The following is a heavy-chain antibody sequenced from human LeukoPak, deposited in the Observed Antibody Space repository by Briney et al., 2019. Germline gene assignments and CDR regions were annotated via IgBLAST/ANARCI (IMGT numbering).Heavy chain of an antibody. J-gene: IGHJ4*02. CDR3: RGVAVAGTLLRDFDY. Sequence: GGSLRLSCAASRFTFSSYAMSWVRQAPGKGLEWVSAISGSGGSTYYADSVKGRFTISRDNSKNTLYLQMNSLRAEDTAVYYCRGVAVAGTLLRDFDYWGQGTLVTVST. D-gene: IGHD6-19*01. V-gene: IGHV3-23*01. CDR2: ISGSGGST. CDR1: RFTFSSYA.